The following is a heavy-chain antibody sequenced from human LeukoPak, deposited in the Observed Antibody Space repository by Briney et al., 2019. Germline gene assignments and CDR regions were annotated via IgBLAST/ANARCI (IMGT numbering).Heavy chain of an antibody. CDR1: GGSISSSTYY. CDR2: VYYTGST. CDR3: SRGSYDILTGYSTLGEY. V-gene: IGHV4-39*01. D-gene: IGHD3-9*01. Sequence: SDTLSLTCTVSGGSISSSTYYWGWIRQPPGKGLDLFGSVYYTGSTYYNPSLKSRITILLDTSKNQISLKLSSVTAADTAVYYCSRGSYDILTGYSTLGEYWGQGTLVTVSS. J-gene: IGHJ4*02.